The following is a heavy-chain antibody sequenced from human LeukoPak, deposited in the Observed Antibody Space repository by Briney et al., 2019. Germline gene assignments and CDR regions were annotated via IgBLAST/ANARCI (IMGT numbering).Heavy chain of an antibody. CDR1: GDSITTSY. Sequence: SETLSLTCSVSGDSITTSYWNWIRQPPGQGLEWIGSIFYSGNTKYNPALQSRVTIPVDTSKNQFSLEVNSVTAADTAVYYCARGRLSPSAFRPFEHWGRGTLVTVSS. V-gene: IGHV4-59*01. D-gene: IGHD2/OR15-2a*01. CDR2: IFYSGNT. CDR3: ARGRLSPSAFRPFEH. J-gene: IGHJ4*02.